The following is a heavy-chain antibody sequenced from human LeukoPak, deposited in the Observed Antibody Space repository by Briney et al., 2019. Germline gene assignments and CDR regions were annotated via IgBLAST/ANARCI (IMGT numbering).Heavy chain of an antibody. D-gene: IGHD6-6*01. Sequence: GGSLRLSCAASGFTFSSYAMHWVRQAPGKGLEWVAVISYDGSNKYYADSVKGRFTISRDNSKNTLYLQMSSLRAEDTAVYYCARDRKEYSSSEIDYWGQGTLVTVSS. CDR2: ISYDGSNK. CDR3: ARDRKEYSSSEIDY. V-gene: IGHV3-30-3*01. CDR1: GFTFSSYA. J-gene: IGHJ4*02.